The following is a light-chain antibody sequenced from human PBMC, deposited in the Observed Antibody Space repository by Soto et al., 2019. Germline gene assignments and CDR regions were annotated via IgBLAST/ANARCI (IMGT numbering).Light chain of an antibody. CDR2: EVR. J-gene: IGLJ1*01. Sequence: QSALTQPASVSGSPGQSITLSCTGTSSDVGGYNYVSWYQQHPGKAPKLMIYEVRNRPSGVSNRFSGSQSGNTASLTISGLQAEDEADYYCSSYTSSSTRVFGTGTKLTVL. V-gene: IGLV2-14*01. CDR3: SSYTSSSTRV. CDR1: SSDVGGYNY.